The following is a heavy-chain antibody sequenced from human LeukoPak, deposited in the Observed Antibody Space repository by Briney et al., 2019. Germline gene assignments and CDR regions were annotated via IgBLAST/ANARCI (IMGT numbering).Heavy chain of an antibody. J-gene: IGHJ4*02. D-gene: IGHD1-7*01. CDR2: ISSSGSTI. V-gene: IGHV3-48*03. CDR1: GFTFSSYE. Sequence: GGSLRLSRAASGFTFSSYEMNWVRQAPGKGLEWDAYISSSGSTIYYVESVKGRSPISRDNANTSLYRQMNSLRAEDRAFYYCARAGTYNWNSPAYFDYWGQGTLVTVSS. CDR3: ARAGTYNWNSPAYFDY.